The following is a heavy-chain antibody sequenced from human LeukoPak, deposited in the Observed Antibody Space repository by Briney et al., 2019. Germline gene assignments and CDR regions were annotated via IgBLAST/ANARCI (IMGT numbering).Heavy chain of an antibody. Sequence: ASVKVSCKASGYTFTNYDINWVRQAPGQGLEWMGWMNPKTGNTGYAQNFQGRVTMTRDTSEITAYMELSSLRSEDTAMYYCARGPALHKNWVGGRWFDPWGQGTLVTVSS. D-gene: IGHD3-16*01. CDR1: GYTFTNYD. J-gene: IGHJ5*02. CDR3: ARGPALHKNWVGGRWFDP. CDR2: MNPKTGNT. V-gene: IGHV1-8*01.